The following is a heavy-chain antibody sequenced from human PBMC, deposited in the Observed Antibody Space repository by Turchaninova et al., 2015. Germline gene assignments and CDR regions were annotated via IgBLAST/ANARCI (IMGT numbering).Heavy chain of an antibody. CDR2: INQDGSEK. J-gene: IGHJ4*02. CDR3: ARVLWYIVVVPGAVPTYYFDY. D-gene: IGHD2-2*01. Sequence: QSWGSLRLSCAASGFTFSSYWMTWVRQAPGKGLEWVANINQDGSEKYYVDSVKGRFTISRDNAKNSLFLQMNSLRAEDTAVYYCARVLWYIVVVPGAVPTYYFDYWGQGALVTVSS. V-gene: IGHV3-7*03. CDR1: GFTFSSYW.